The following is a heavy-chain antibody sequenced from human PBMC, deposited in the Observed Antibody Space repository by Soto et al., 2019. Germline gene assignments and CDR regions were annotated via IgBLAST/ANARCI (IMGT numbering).Heavy chain of an antibody. Sequence: PSPTLRLRCTVSGGSISTGVYYWCWLRLPQGKGLEWIGNIHYSGSTYYASSLKSRVTISVDTSKNQFSLKLSSVTAADTAMYYFSSQHYYDSSSNYFVYWGQGPLGAVS. CDR1: GGSISTGVYY. CDR3: SSQHYYDSSSNYFVY. V-gene: IGHV4-39*01. J-gene: IGHJ4*02. CDR2: IHYSGST. D-gene: IGHD3-22*01.